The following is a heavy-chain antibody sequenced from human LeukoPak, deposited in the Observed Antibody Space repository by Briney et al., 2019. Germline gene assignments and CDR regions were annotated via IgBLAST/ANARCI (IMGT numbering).Heavy chain of an antibody. CDR1: GYAFTSYG. Sequence: ASVKVSCKASGYAFTSYGVSWVRQVPGQGLEWMGWISGYNGDTNYAHKFQGRVTMTTDTSTSTAYMELRSLRSDDTAVYYCARLDSSSWSFDYWGQGTLVTVSS. V-gene: IGHV1-18*01. CDR2: ISGYNGDT. CDR3: ARLDSSSWSFDY. J-gene: IGHJ4*02. D-gene: IGHD6-13*01.